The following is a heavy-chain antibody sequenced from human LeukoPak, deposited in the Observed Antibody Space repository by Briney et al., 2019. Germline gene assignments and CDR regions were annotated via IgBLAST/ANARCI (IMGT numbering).Heavy chain of an antibody. CDR2: INPNSGGT. V-gene: IGHV1-2*02. CDR1: GYTFTGYY. Sequence: ASVKVSCKASGYTFTGYYMHWVRQAPGQGLEWMGWINPNSGGTIYAEKFQGRVTMTRDTSISTAYMELSRLRSDDTAVYYCARSIEYCSGGSCYSSQYNWFDPWGQGTLVTVSS. CDR3: ARSIEYCSGGSCYSSQYNWFDP. J-gene: IGHJ5*02. D-gene: IGHD2-15*01.